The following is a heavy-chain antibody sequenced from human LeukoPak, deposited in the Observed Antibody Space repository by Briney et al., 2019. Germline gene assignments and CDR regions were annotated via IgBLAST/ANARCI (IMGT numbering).Heavy chain of an antibody. J-gene: IGHJ4*02. CDR1: GFTFSSYS. CDR3: ARVRGWLRFGDLLDY. Sequence: GGSLRLSCAASGFTFSSYSMTWVRQAPGKGLEWVSSITSSSSYIYYADSLKGRFTISRENAKNSLYLQMNSLRAEDTAVYYCARVRGWLRFGDLLDYWGQGTLVTVSS. CDR2: ITSSSSYI. D-gene: IGHD3-10*01. V-gene: IGHV3-21*01.